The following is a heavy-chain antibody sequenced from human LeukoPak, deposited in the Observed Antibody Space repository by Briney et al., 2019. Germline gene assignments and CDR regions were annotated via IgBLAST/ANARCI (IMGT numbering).Heavy chain of an antibody. CDR3: ARDMQFTMVRGVFDY. Sequence: GGSLRLSCAASGFTFSSYSMNWVRQAPGKGLEWVSYISSSSSTIYYADSVKGRFTISRDNAKNSLYLQMNSLRAEDTAVYYCARDMQFTMVRGVFDYWGQGTLVTVSS. V-gene: IGHV3-48*01. CDR2: ISSSSSTI. J-gene: IGHJ4*02. CDR1: GFTFSSYS. D-gene: IGHD3-10*01.